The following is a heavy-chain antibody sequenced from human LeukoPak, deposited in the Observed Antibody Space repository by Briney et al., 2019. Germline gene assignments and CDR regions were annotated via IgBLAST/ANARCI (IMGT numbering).Heavy chain of an antibody. V-gene: IGHV1-2*02. CDR2: INPNSGGT. CDR1: GYTFTSYY. Sequence: ASVKVSCKASGYTFTSYYMHWVRQAPGQGLEWMGWINPNSGGTNYAQKFQGRVTMTRDTSISTAYMELSRLRSDDTAVYYCARDPGSRGYFDYWGQGTLVTVSS. CDR3: ARDPGSRGYFDY. J-gene: IGHJ4*02. D-gene: IGHD6-13*01.